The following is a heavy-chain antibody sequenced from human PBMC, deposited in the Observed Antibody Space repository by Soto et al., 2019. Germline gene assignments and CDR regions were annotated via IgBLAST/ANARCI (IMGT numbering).Heavy chain of an antibody. V-gene: IGHV4-59*01. CDR1: VVSISSYY. J-gene: IGHJ4*02. Sequence: SETLSLTCTFSVVSISSYYWSCIRQPPGKGLEWIGYIYYSGSTNYNPSLKSRVTISVDTSKNQFSLKLSSVTAADTAVYYCARGISSSDYWGQGTLVAVSS. CDR3: ARGISSSDY. CDR2: IYYSGST. D-gene: IGHD6-6*01.